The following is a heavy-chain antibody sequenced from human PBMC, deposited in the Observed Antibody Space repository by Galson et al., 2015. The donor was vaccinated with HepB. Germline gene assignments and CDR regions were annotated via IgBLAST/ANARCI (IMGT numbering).Heavy chain of an antibody. CDR2: ISWNSGSI. J-gene: IGHJ6*03. V-gene: IGHV3-9*01. CDR3: AKSSRWLGSTYYYYMDV. D-gene: IGHD1-26*01. Sequence: SLRLSCAASGFTFDDYAMHWVRQAPGKGLEWVSGISWNSGSIGYADSVKGRFTISRDNAKNSLYLQMNSLRAEDTALYYCAKSSRWLGSTYYYYMDVWGKGTTVTVSS. CDR1: GFTFDDYA.